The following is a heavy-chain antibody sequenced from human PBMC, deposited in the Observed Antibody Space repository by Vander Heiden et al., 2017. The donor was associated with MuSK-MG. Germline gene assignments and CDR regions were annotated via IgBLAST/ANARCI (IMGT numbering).Heavy chain of an antibody. Sequence: EVQLVESGGGLVQPGGSLRLSCAASGFTFSSYWRSWVRQAPGKGLEWVANIKQDGSEKYYVDSVKGRFTISRDNAKNSLYLQMNSLRAEDTAVYYCAGGYYFDYWGQGTLVTVSS. CDR3: AGGYYFDY. V-gene: IGHV3-7*03. J-gene: IGHJ4*02. CDR1: GFTFSSYW. D-gene: IGHD3-16*01. CDR2: IKQDGSEK.